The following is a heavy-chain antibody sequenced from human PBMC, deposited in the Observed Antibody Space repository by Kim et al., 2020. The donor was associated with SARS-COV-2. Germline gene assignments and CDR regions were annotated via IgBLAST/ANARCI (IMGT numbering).Heavy chain of an antibody. CDR3: ARQLELYYFFYYGLDV. V-gene: IGHV4-39*01. D-gene: IGHD1-7*01. J-gene: IGHJ6*02. CDR2: IYYSGKT. Sequence: SETLSLTCTVSCDSLNSNGYYWGWIRQPPGKGLEWIGSIYYSGKTYYNPSLSSRVSVSIHTSKSQFSLNLSSVTAADTAIYYCARQLELYYFFYYGLDVWGRGTAVTVSS. CDR1: CDSLNSNGYY.